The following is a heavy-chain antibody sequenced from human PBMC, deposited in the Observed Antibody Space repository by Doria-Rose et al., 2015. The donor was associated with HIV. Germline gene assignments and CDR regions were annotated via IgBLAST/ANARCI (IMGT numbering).Heavy chain of an antibody. CDR2: INPNSGNT. CDR3: ARGFSKLRGDS. Sequence: QVQLVESGAEVKKPGASVKVSRKASGYTFTSYDINWVRQATGQGLEWMGWINPNSGNTGYAQKFQGRVTMTRNTSISTAYMELSSLTSEDTAVYFCARGFSKLRGDSWGQGTLVTVSS. J-gene: IGHJ4*02. CDR1: GYTFTSYD. V-gene: IGHV1-8*02. D-gene: IGHD2-2*01.